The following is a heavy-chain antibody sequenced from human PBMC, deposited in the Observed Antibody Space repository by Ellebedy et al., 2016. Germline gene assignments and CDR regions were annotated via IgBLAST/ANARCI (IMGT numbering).Heavy chain of an antibody. CDR2: ISSTSSYT. D-gene: IGHD6-13*01. Sequence: GESLKISCAASGFTFSDYYMSWIRQAPGKGLEWVSYISSTSSYTNYADSVKGRFTISRDNAKNSLYLQMNSLRAEDTAVYYCARDSLAAADWFDPWGQGTLVTVSS. V-gene: IGHV3-11*06. J-gene: IGHJ5*02. CDR1: GFTFSDYY. CDR3: ARDSLAAADWFDP.